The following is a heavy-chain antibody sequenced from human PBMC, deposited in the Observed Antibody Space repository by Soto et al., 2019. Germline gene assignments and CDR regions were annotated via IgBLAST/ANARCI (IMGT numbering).Heavy chain of an antibody. J-gene: IGHJ4*02. Sequence: EVQLVESGGGLVQPGGSLRLSCAASGFSVSSNYMRWVRQPPGKGLEWVSLIYSGGSIFYADSVKGRFIISRDSSKNILYLQMHNLRAEDTAVYYCASSPNAVHWGQGILVIVSS. V-gene: IGHV3-66*01. CDR3: ASSPNAVH. CDR1: GFSVSSNY. CDR2: IYSGGSI. D-gene: IGHD7-27*01.